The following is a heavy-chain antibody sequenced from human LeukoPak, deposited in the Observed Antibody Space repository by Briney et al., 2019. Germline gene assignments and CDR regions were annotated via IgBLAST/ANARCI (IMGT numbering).Heavy chain of an antibody. D-gene: IGHD3-10*01. J-gene: IGHJ5*02. CDR2: IYTSGST. CDR3: ARHGGSGLDWFDP. V-gene: IGHV4-61*02. Sequence: PSETLSLTCTVSGGSISGGSYYWSWIRQPAGKGLEWIGRIYTSGSTNYNPSLNSRVTISVDTSNNQFSLKLSSVTAADTAVYYCARHGGSGLDWFDPWGQGTLVTVSS. CDR1: GGSISGGSYY.